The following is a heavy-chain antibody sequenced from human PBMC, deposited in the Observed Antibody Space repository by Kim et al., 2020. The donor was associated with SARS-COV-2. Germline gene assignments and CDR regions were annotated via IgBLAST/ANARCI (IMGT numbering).Heavy chain of an antibody. V-gene: IGHV3-23*01. CDR2: SGGST. D-gene: IGHD2-2*01. CDR3: AKFTSTH. J-gene: IGHJ1*01. Sequence: SGGSTYYADSVKGRFTISRDNSKNTLYLQMNSLRAEDTAVYYCAKFTSTHWGQGTLVTVSS.